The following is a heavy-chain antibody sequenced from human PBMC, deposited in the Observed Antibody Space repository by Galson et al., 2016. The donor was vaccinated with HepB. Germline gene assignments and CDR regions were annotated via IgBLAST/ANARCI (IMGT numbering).Heavy chain of an antibody. CDR2: INSDGSTT. CDR1: GFTFSSYW. V-gene: IGHV3-74*01. Sequence: SLRLSCAASGFTFSSYWMYWVRQAQGKGPVWVSRINSDGSTTNYADSVKGRFTISRDNAKNTLYLQVNSLGVEDTAVYYCAFGQSSAFGTFDVWGQGTMVTVSS. CDR3: AFGQSSAFGTFDV. D-gene: IGHD6-6*01. J-gene: IGHJ3*01.